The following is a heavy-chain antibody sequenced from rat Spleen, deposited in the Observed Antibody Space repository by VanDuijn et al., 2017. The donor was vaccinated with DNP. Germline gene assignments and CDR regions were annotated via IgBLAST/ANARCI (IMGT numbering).Heavy chain of an antibody. CDR1: GYSITSSY. CDR3: ARGTTEGIDY. Sequence: VQLQESGPGLVEPSQSLSLTCSVTGYSITSSYRWNWIRKFPGNKMEWIGHISYSGSTSYNPSLKSRISITRDTSKNQFFLQLNSVTTEDTATYYCARGTTEGIDYWGQGVLVTVSS. D-gene: IGHD1-11*01. J-gene: IGHJ2*01. V-gene: IGHV3-1*01. CDR2: ISYSGST.